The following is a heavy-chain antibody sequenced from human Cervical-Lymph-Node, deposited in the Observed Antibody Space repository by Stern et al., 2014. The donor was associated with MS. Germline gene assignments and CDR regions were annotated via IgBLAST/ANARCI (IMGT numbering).Heavy chain of an antibody. CDR2: ISGYNGDT. CDR1: GYTFTSFG. V-gene: IGHV1-18*01. D-gene: IGHD2-2*02. Sequence: QVQLVQSGAEVRKPGASVKVSCKASGYTFTSFGISWLRRAPGQGLEWMGWISGYNGDTNYPQKLQGRVILNTDTSTHTDQMDLTSLRSDDTAMYYCARVPYCSSTSCYTNGYYFYGLDVWCQGTTVTVSS. J-gene: IGHJ6*02. CDR3: ARVPYCSSTSCYTNGYYFYGLDV.